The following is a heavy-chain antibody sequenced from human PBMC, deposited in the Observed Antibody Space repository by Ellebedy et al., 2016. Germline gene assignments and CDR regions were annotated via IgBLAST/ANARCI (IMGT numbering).Heavy chain of an antibody. CDR3: AKDLMIEVVRAYFNH. CDR1: GFTFGSFA. V-gene: IGHV3-23*01. Sequence: GGSLRLSXAATGFTFGSFAMSWVRQVPGKGLEWVAGITGRGATAYYADSAKGRFTISRDNSNNTLYLQMNSLRVEDTAVYYCAKDLMIEVVRAYFNHWGRGTLVTASS. J-gene: IGHJ4*02. D-gene: IGHD2-2*01. CDR2: ITGRGATA.